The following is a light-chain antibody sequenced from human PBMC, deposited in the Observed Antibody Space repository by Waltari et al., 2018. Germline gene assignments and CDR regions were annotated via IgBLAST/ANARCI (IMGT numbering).Light chain of an antibody. CDR2: WAS. Sequence: IVMTHSRDSLAVSLGERATLTCKSSQSVLYSSNNKNYLAWYQQKPGQPPKLLIYWASTRESGVPDRFSGSGSGTDFTLTISSLQAEDVAVYYCQQYYSTPPTFGQGTKVEIK. J-gene: IGKJ1*01. V-gene: IGKV4-1*01. CDR1: QSVLYSSNNKNY. CDR3: QQYYSTPPT.